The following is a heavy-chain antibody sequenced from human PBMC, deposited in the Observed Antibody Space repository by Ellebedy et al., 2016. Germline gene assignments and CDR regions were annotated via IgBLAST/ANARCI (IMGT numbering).Heavy chain of an antibody. CDR3: ARSSRGYYYYYYGMDV. D-gene: IGHD2/OR15-2a*01. CDR1: GFTFSSYA. V-gene: IGHV3-30-3*01. CDR2: ISYDGSNK. J-gene: IGHJ6*02. Sequence: GESLKISXAASGFTFSSYAMHWVRQAPGKGLEWVAVISYDGSNKYYADSVKGRFTISRDNSKNTLYLQMNSLRAEDTAVYYCARSSRGYYYYYYGMDVWGQGTTVTVSS.